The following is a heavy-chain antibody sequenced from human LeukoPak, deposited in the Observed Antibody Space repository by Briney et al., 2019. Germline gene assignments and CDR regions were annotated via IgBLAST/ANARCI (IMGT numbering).Heavy chain of an antibody. J-gene: IGHJ4*02. CDR2: TKQDGSEK. CDR3: AKDGRWLQLEYYFDY. V-gene: IGHV3-7*03. D-gene: IGHD5-24*01. Sequence: GGSLRLSCAASGFTFSSYWMSWVRQAPGKGLEWVANTKQDGSEKYYADSVKGRFTISRDNAKNSLYLQMNSLRAEDTAFYYCAKDGRWLQLEYYFDYWGQGTLVTVSS. CDR1: GFTFSSYW.